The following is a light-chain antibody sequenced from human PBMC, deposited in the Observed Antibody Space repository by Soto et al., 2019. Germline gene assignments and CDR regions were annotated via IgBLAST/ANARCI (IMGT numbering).Light chain of an antibody. V-gene: IGKV3-11*01. Sequence: IVLPQSPATLSLSPGTRATLSRRASQNISNYLIWYQQKPGQAHRLLIYDVSNRAAGIPARFSGSGSGTDFTLTISSLEPEEFAVYYCKQRSNWPQTVGKGTKVDIK. CDR2: DVS. CDR3: KQRSNWPQT. CDR1: QNISNY. J-gene: IGKJ1*01.